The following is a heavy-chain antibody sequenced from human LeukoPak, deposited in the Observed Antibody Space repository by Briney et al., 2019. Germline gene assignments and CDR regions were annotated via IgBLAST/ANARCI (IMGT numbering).Heavy chain of an antibody. CDR3: ARLISGTTTAFDI. V-gene: IGHV4-4*07. D-gene: IGHD1-7*01. CDR1: GDSISGYY. Sequence: SETLSLTCSVSGDSISGYYWTWIRQPAGKGLEWIGRVFTSGSTHYYHSLKTRLTTYVNTSKNQFSLKLSSVTAADTAVYYCARLISGTTTAFDIWGQGTMVTVSS. J-gene: IGHJ3*02. CDR2: VFTSGST.